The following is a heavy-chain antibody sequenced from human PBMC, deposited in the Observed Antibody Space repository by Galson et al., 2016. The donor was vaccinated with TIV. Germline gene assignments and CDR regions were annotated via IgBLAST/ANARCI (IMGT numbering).Heavy chain of an antibody. CDR3: ARAVGGNWFDP. D-gene: IGHD3-16*01. CDR2: MNPYSGNT. V-gene: IGHV1-8*02. J-gene: IGHJ5*02. CDR1: GYSFINHD. Sequence: SVKVSCKASGYSFINHDINWVRQATGQGLEWMGWMNPYSGNTGHAQKFQGRVTMTRNTAISTAYMELNSLTSEDTAVYYCARAVGGNWFDPWGQGSLVTVSS.